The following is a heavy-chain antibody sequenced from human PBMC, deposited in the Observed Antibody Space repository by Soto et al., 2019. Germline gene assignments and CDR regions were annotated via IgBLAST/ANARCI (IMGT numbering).Heavy chain of an antibody. J-gene: IGHJ4*02. CDR1: GYTFTSYA. V-gene: IGHV1-3*01. CDR3: ARAKTYDFWSGYAYYFDY. CDR2: INAGNGNT. D-gene: IGHD3-3*01. Sequence: ASVKVSCKASGYTFTSYAMHWLRQSAGQRLEWMGWINAGNGNTKYSQKFQGRVTITRDTSASTAYMELSSLRSEDTAVYYCARAKTYDFWSGYAYYFDYWGQGTLVTVSS.